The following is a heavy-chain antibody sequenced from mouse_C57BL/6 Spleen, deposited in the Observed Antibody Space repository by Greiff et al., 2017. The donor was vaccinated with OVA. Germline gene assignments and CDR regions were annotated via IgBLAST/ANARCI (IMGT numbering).Heavy chain of an antibody. Sequence: QVQLQQPGAELVKPGASVKLSCKASGYTFTSYWMQWVKQRPGQGLEWIGEIDPSDSYTNYNQKFKGKATLTVDTSSSTAYMQLSSLTSEDSAVYYCARSGLYYGSSYVWYFEVWGTGATVTVAS. J-gene: IGHJ1*03. V-gene: IGHV1-50*01. CDR2: IDPSDSYT. CDR1: GYTFTSYW. CDR3: ARSGLYYGSSYVWYFEV. D-gene: IGHD1-1*01.